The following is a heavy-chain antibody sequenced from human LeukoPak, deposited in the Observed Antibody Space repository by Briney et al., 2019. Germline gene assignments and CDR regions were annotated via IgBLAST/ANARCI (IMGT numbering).Heavy chain of an antibody. Sequence: GRSLRLSCAASGFTFSSYGMHWVRQAPGKGLEWVAVIWYDGSNKYYADSVKGRFTISRDNSKNTLYLQMNRLRAEDTAVYYCARDSSSWSYYYYGMDVWGQGTTVTVSS. V-gene: IGHV3-33*01. J-gene: IGHJ6*02. D-gene: IGHD6-13*01. CDR2: IWYDGSNK. CDR3: ARDSSSWSYYYYGMDV. CDR1: GFTFSSYG.